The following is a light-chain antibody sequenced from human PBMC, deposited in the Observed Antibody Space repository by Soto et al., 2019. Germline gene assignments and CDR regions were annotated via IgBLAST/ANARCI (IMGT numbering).Light chain of an antibody. Sequence: EPVLTQSPGTLCLSPGERPTLSCRASQGVNRYYLAWYQKKPGQAPTLLIHGTSTRATGIPDRFSGSGSGKDFTLTISRLEPEDFAVYYCQKYSSSPLTFGGGTKVDIK. CDR2: GTS. J-gene: IGKJ4*01. CDR3: QKYSSSPLT. V-gene: IGKV3-20*01. CDR1: QGVNRYY.